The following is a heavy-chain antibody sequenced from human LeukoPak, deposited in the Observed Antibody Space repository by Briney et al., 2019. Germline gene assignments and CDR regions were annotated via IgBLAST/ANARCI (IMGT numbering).Heavy chain of an antibody. CDR1: GYTFTAYY. CDR3: ARLRGPRYGDLFDA. D-gene: IGHD4-17*01. J-gene: IGHJ4*02. Sequence: APVKVSCKASGYTFTAYYIHWLRQAPGQGFEWMGWINPTSGDTKYENNFQGTMTRDTSITTAYMEVTSLKSDDTAVYYCARLRGPRYGDLFDAWGQGTLVTVSS. CDR2: INPTSGDT. V-gene: IGHV1-2*02.